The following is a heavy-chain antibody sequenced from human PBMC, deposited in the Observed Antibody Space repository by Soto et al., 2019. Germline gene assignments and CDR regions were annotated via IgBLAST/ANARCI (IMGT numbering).Heavy chain of an antibody. CDR3: ASGGYSGYGGWFDP. Sequence: QVQLQQWGAGLLKPSETLSLTCAVYGGSFSGYYWSWIRQPPGKGLEWIGESNHSGSTNYNPSLRSRVTISVDTSKNQFSLKLSSVTVADTAVYYCASGGYSGYGGWFDPWGQGTLVTVSS. CDR1: GGSFSGYY. CDR2: SNHSGST. D-gene: IGHD5-12*01. J-gene: IGHJ5*02. V-gene: IGHV4-34*01.